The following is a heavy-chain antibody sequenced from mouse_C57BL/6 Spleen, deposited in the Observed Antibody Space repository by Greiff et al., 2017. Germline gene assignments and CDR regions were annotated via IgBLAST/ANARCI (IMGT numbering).Heavy chain of an antibody. Sequence: LKESGAELAKPGASVKLSCKASGYTFTSYWMHWVKQRPGQGLEWIGYINPSSGYTKYNQKFKDKATLTADKSSSTAYMQLSSLTYEDSAVYYCARYSSIYYDYDGYYFDYWGQGTTLTVSS. V-gene: IGHV1-7*01. D-gene: IGHD2-4*01. CDR2: INPSSGYT. CDR1: GYTFTSYW. CDR3: ARYSSIYYDYDGYYFDY. J-gene: IGHJ2*01.